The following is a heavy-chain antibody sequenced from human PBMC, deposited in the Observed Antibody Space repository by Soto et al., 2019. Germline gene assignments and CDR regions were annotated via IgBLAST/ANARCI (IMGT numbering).Heavy chain of an antibody. V-gene: IGHV4-39*01. Sequence: SETLSLTCTVSGGSISSSSYYWGWIRQPPGKGLEWIGSIYYSGSTYYNPSLKSRVTISVDTSKNQFSLKLSSVTAADTAVYYCASIDGIVLQGDPFDYWGQGTLVTVSS. J-gene: IGHJ4*02. D-gene: IGHD3-16*02. CDR1: GGSISSSSYY. CDR3: ASIDGIVLQGDPFDY. CDR2: IYYSGST.